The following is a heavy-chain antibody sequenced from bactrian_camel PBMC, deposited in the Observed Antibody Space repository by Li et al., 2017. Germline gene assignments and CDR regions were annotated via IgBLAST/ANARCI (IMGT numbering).Heavy chain of an antibody. CDR2: ISGSGSDT. CDR3: AAGGCTRLMTAIQGLGEPAENIESSLRY. CDR1: GFTFSTFY. D-gene: IGHD3*01. V-gene: IGHV3-2*01. Sequence: VQLVESGGDLVQPGGSLRLSCAASGFTFSTFYMSWVRQAPGKGLEWVSRISGSGSDTPYADSVKGRFTISQDDAKNTLYLQMNNLKPNDTATYYCAAGGCTRLMTAIQGLGEPAENIESSLRYWGQGTQVTVS. J-gene: IGHJ4*01.